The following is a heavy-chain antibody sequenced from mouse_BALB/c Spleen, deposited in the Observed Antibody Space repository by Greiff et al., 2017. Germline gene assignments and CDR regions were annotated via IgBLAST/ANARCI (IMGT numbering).Heavy chain of an antibody. CDR1: GYSITSDYA. CDR2: ISYSGST. Sequence: VQLQQSGPGLVKPSQSLSLTCTVTGYSITSDYAWNWIRQFPGNKLEWMGYISYSGSTSYNPSLKSRISITRDTSKNQFFLQLNSVTTEDTATYYGARGTDAMDYWGQGTSVTVSS. CDR3: ARGTDAMDY. D-gene: IGHD3-3*01. V-gene: IGHV3-2*02. J-gene: IGHJ4*01.